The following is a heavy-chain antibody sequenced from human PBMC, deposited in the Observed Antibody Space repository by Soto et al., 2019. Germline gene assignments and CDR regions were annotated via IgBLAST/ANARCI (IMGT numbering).Heavy chain of an antibody. CDR2: IYYSGST. Sequence: SETLSLTCTVSGDSISSSSYYWGWIRQPPGKGLEWIGSIYYSGSTYYNPSLKSRVTISVDTSKNQFSLKLSSVTAADTAVYYCARVGAAAGVFDYWGQGTLVTVSS. V-gene: IGHV4-39*01. CDR3: ARVGAAAGVFDY. J-gene: IGHJ4*02. CDR1: GDSISSSSYY. D-gene: IGHD6-13*01.